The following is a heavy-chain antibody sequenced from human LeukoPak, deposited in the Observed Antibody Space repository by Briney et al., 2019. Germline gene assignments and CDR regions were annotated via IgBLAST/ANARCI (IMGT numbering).Heavy chain of an antibody. CDR1: GGTFSSYA. Sequence: SVKVSCKASGGTFSSYAISWVRQAPGQGLQWMGGIIPIFGTANYAQKFQGRVTITADESTSTAYMELSSLRSEDTAVYYCARDLPLNRWDSSGYASLPSLSIWGQGTLVTVSS. D-gene: IGHD3-22*01. V-gene: IGHV1-69*13. J-gene: IGHJ4*02. CDR3: ARDLPLNRWDSSGYASLPSLSI. CDR2: IIPIFGTA.